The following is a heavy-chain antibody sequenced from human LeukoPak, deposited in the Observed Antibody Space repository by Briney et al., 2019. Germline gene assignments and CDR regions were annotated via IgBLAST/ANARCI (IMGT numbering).Heavy chain of an antibody. D-gene: IGHD6-6*01. J-gene: IGHJ4*02. Sequence: SETLSLTCTVSGGSISSYWWSWIRQPAGKGLEWIGRIYSNGSTNYNPSLKSRITMSVDTSKNQISLKVNSVTAADTAVYYCARHSYSSFYLFDFWGQGTLVTVSS. CDR2: IYSNGST. V-gene: IGHV4-4*07. CDR1: GGSISSYW. CDR3: ARHSYSSFYLFDF.